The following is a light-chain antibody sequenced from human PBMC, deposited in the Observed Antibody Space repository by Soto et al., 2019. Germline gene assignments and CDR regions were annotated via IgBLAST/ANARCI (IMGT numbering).Light chain of an antibody. CDR3: QQRSNWLFT. J-gene: IGKJ4*01. V-gene: IGKV3-11*01. CDR2: DAS. Sequence: EIVLTQSPATLSWSPGERATLSCRASQGVSSYLAWYQQKPGQAPRLLIYDASNRATGIPARFSGSGSGTDFTLTISSLEPEDFAVYYCQQRSNWLFTFGGGTKVEIK. CDR1: QGVSSY.